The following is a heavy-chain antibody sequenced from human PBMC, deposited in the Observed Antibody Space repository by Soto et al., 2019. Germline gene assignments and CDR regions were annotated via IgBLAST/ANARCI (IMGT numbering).Heavy chain of an antibody. V-gene: IGHV3-23*01. D-gene: IGHD3-22*01. J-gene: IGHJ3*02. CDR1: GFTFSSYA. CDR3: AKDDWHKDSITMIVVVIYDAFDI. Sequence: GGSLRLSCATSGFTFSSYAMSWVRQAPGKGLEWVSAISGSGGSTYYADSVKGRFTISRDNSKNTLYLQMNSLRAEDTAVYYCAKDDWHKDSITMIVVVIYDAFDIWGQGTMVTVSS. CDR2: ISGSGGST.